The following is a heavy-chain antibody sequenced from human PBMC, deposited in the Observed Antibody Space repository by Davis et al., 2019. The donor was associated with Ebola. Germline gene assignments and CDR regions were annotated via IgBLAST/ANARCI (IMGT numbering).Heavy chain of an antibody. D-gene: IGHD1-26*01. J-gene: IGHJ4*02. Sequence: GESLKISCSASGFTFSLYTMHWVRQAPGKGLEWVANIKQDGSEKYYVDSVKGRFTISRDNAKNSLYLQMNSLRAEDTAVYYCAKDDYHSGSPFDYWGQGTLVTVSS. CDR2: IKQDGSEK. CDR1: GFTFSLYT. CDR3: AKDDYHSGSPFDY. V-gene: IGHV3-7*01.